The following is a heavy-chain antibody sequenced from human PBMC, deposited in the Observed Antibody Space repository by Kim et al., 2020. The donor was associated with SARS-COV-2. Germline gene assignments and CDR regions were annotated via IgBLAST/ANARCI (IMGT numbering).Heavy chain of an antibody. CDR2: KGGST. Sequence: KGGSTYNADSVRGRFTISRDNYKNTLYLQMNSLRAEDTAVYYCAKFCDLWGRGTLVTVSS. CDR3: AKFCDL. V-gene: IGHV3-23*01. D-gene: IGHD3-3*01. J-gene: IGHJ2*01.